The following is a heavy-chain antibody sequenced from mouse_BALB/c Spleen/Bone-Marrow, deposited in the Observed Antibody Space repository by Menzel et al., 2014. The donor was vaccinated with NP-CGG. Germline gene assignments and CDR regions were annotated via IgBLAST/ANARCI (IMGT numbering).Heavy chain of an antibody. D-gene: IGHD2-4*01. Sequence: EVKLMESGGGLVQPGGSLRLSCAASGFTFXNYGMSWVRQTPDKRLDFVATINTNGGDTYYPDSVKGRFTISRDNAKNTLYLQMSSLKSEDTAMYYCARGVDFASWFAYWGQGTLVAVSA. CDR3: ARGVDFASWFAY. CDR2: INTNGGDT. CDR1: GFTFXNYG. J-gene: IGHJ3*01. V-gene: IGHV5-6-3*01.